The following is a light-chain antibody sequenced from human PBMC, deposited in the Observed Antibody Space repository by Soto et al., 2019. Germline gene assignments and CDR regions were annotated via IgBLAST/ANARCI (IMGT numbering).Light chain of an antibody. V-gene: IGLV2-14*01. CDR2: DVS. Sequence: QSVLTQPASVSGSPGQSMTISCTGTSSDVGGYNYVSWYQQHPGKAPKLMIYDVSNRPSGVSNRFSGSKSGNTASLTISGLQAEDEADYYCSSYTSSSTHGVFGGGTKLTVL. J-gene: IGLJ2*01. CDR3: SSYTSSSTHGV. CDR1: SSDVGGYNY.